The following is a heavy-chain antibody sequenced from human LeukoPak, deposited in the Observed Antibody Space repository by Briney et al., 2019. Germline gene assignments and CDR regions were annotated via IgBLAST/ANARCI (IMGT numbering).Heavy chain of an antibody. V-gene: IGHV7-4-1*02. CDR2: INTNTGNP. CDR3: ARRYCSGGSCYAFGY. CDR1: EYTFTSYA. Sequence: ASVKVSCKASEYTFTSYAMNWVRQAPGQGLEWMGWINTNTGNPTYAQGFTGRFVFSLDTSVSTAYLQISSLKAEDTAVYYCARRYCSGGSCYAFGYWGQGTLVTVSS. D-gene: IGHD2-15*01. J-gene: IGHJ4*02.